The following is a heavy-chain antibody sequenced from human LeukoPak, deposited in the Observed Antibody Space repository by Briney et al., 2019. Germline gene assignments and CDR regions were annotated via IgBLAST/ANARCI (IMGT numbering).Heavy chain of an antibody. CDR1: GFTFGNYG. CDR2: INWNGGST. D-gene: IGHD6-13*01. CDR3: AKDRSSSWYPGIDY. Sequence: GGSLRLSCAASGFTFGNYGMSWVRQAPGKGLEWVSGINWNGGSTGYADSVEGRFTISRDNAKNSQYLQMNSLRVEDTALYYCAKDRSSSWYPGIDYWGQGILVTVSP. V-gene: IGHV3-20*04. J-gene: IGHJ4*02.